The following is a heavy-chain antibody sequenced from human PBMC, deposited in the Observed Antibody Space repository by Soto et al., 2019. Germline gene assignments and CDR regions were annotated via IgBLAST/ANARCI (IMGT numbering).Heavy chain of an antibody. CDR3: SRVLGDGYKYGSSDY. V-gene: IGHV3-49*04. Sequence: GSLRLSCATSGFTIGGYALNWVRQAPGKGLEWVGFMRSKVYGGATEFAASVEGRFRMSRDDFRGIAYLEMNSLKTEDTGVYYCSRVLGDGYKYGSSDYWGQGTLVTVS. J-gene: IGHJ4*02. D-gene: IGHD5-12*01. CDR1: GFTIGGYA. CDR2: MRSKVYGGAT.